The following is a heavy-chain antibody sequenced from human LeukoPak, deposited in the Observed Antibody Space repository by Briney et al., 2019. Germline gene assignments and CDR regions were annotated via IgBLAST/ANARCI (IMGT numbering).Heavy chain of an antibody. Sequence: SETLSLTCTVSGGSISSGDYYWSWIRQPPGKGLEWIGXIYYXXXXXXXPXXXXRVTISVDTSKNQFSLKLSSVTAADTAVYYXXXXXXXXTPDYWGQGTLXXVSS. V-gene: IGHV4-39*07. CDR3: XXXXXXXTPDY. J-gene: IGHJ4*02. CDR2: IYYXXXX. CDR1: GGSISSGDYY.